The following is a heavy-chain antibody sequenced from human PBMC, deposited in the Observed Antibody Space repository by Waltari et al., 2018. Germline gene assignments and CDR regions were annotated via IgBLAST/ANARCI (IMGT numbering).Heavy chain of an antibody. D-gene: IGHD1-26*01. CDR3: ASSSGRDVLDY. CDR2: IYHSGST. V-gene: IGHV4-38-2*01. Sequence: QVQLQESGPGLVKPSETLSLTCAVSGYSISSGYYWGWIRQPPGKGLEWIGSIYHSGSTYYNPSLKSRVTISVDTSKNQFSLKLSSVTAADTVVYYCASSSGRDVLDYWGQGTLVTVSS. J-gene: IGHJ4*02. CDR1: GYSISSGYY.